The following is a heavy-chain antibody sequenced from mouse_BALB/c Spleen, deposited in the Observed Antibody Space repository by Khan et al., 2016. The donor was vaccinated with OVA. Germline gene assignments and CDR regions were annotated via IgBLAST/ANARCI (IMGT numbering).Heavy chain of an antibody. CDR2: INPSNDYT. V-gene: IGHV1-4*01. CDR1: GYTFTAYT. D-gene: IGHD2-14*01. Sequence: VQLQQSGAELARPGASVKMSCKASGYTFTAYTIHWVKQRPGQGLEWIGYINPSNDYTNYNQKFKDKATLTADKSSSTAYMQLSSLTSEDSAVXYGVSEGAYNRNGGCFAYWGQGTLLTVSA. CDR3: VSEGAYNRNGGCFAY. J-gene: IGHJ3*01.